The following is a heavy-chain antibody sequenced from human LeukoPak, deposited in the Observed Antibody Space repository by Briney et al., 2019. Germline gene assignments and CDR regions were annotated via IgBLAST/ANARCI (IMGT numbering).Heavy chain of an antibody. CDR2: ISYSGST. CDR3: ARRGPESYFNNRFDP. Sequence: PSETLSLTCTVSGGSISSYFWSWIRQPPGKGLEWIGYISYSGSTSYNPSLKSRVTISVDTSKNQFSLKLSSVTAADTAVYFCARRGPESYFNNRFDPWGQGTLVTVSS. J-gene: IGHJ5*02. V-gene: IGHV4-59*08. D-gene: IGHD3-10*01. CDR1: GGSISSYF.